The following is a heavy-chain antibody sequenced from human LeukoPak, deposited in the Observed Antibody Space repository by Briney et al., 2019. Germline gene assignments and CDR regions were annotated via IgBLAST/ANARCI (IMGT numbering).Heavy chain of an antibody. Sequence: GGSLRLSCAASGFTFSDYYMSWVRQAPGKGLEWVANIKQDGSEKYYVDSLKGRFTISRDNAKNSLYLQMNSLRAEDTAVYYCARSLDSSGWYNWGQGTLVTVSS. CDR3: ARSLDSSGWYN. J-gene: IGHJ4*02. V-gene: IGHV3-7*03. D-gene: IGHD6-19*01. CDR1: GFTFSDYY. CDR2: IKQDGSEK.